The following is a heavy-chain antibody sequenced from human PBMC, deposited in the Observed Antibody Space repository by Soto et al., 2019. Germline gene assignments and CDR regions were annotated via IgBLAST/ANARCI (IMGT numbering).Heavy chain of an antibody. Sequence: EVQLLESGGGLVQPGGSLRLSCAASGFTFSNYAMTWVRQAPGKGLEWVSTISGNGRKTYYADSVKGRSTISRDKSKNTLSLQMDSLRVEDTDTYSCTEEQRSEVPRYSDCWGQGILVTVSS. CDR2: ISGNGRKT. CDR1: GFTFSNYA. D-gene: IGHD2-2*01. V-gene: IGHV3-23*01. CDR3: TEEQRSEVPRYSDC. J-gene: IGHJ4*02.